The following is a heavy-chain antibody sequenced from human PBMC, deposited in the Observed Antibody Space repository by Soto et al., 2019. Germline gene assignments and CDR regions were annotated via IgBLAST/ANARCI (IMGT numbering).Heavy chain of an antibody. CDR2: INPNSGGT. J-gene: IGHJ6*02. CDR3: ARSLTEGYCTITGCYTRPLYGMDV. Sequence: VKVSCKASGDTFSGYYIHWLRQAPGQGLECMGWINPNSGGTNYAQKFRGRVTVTRDTPTSTAYMELSRLTSDDTAVYYCARSLTEGYCTITGCYTRPLYGMDVWGQGTTVTV. D-gene: IGHD2-2*02. V-gene: IGHV1-2*02. CDR1: GDTFSGYY.